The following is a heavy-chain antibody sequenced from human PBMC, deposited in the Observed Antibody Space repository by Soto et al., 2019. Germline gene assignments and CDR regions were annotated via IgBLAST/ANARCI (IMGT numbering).Heavy chain of an antibody. CDR2: IYYSGST. CDR1: GGSISSSRYY. CDR3: ARGFLGYNPSYFDY. J-gene: IGHJ4*02. V-gene: IGHV4-39*01. Sequence: SETLSLTCTVSGGSISSSRYYWGWIRQPPGKGLEWIGSIYYSGSTYYNPSLKSRVTISVDTSKNQFSLKLSSVTAADTAVYYCARGFLGYNPSYFDYWGQGTLVTLSS. D-gene: IGHD5-12*01.